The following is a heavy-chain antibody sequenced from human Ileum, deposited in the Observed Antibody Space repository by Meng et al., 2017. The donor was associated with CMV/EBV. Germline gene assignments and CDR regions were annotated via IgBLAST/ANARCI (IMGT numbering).Heavy chain of an antibody. D-gene: IGHD5-12*01. CDR1: GASITNDDYY. CDR3: AKYSGPSRWFDP. Sequence: QVRLKQSGPGLVKPPQTLSLTCTVSGASITNDDYYWSWIRQPPGKGLEWIGYIYYNGITYYNPSLKSRIAILVDTSKSQFSLIVSSVTAADTAVYYCAKYSGPSRWFDPWGQGTLVTVSS. CDR2: IYYNGIT. V-gene: IGHV4-30-4*01. J-gene: IGHJ5*02.